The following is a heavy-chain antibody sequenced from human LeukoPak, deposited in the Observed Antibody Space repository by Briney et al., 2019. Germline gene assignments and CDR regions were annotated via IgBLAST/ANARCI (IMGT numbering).Heavy chain of an antibody. J-gene: IGHJ4*02. CDR2: ISSSGSTI. CDR1: GFTFSSYE. V-gene: IGHV3-48*03. Sequence: PGGSLRLSCAASGFTFSSYEMNWVRQAPGKGLEWVSYISSSGSTIYYADSVKGRFTISRDNAKNSLYLQMNSLRAEDTAVYYCAKDASYSGSYYLDYWGQGTLVTVSS. D-gene: IGHD1-26*01. CDR3: AKDASYSGSYYLDY.